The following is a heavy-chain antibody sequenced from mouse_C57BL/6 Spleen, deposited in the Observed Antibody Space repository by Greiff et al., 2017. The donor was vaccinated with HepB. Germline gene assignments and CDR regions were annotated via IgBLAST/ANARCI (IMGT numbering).Heavy chain of an antibody. Sequence: QVQPQQPGAELVKPGASVKMSCKASGYTFTSYWITWVKQRPGQGLEWIGDIYPGSGSTNYNEKFKSKATLTVDTSSSTAYMQLSSLTSEDSAVYYCAREDYGSSYYAMDYWGQGTSVTVSS. CDR3: AREDYGSSYYAMDY. J-gene: IGHJ4*01. CDR2: IYPGSGST. D-gene: IGHD1-1*01. CDR1: GYTFTSYW. V-gene: IGHV1-55*01.